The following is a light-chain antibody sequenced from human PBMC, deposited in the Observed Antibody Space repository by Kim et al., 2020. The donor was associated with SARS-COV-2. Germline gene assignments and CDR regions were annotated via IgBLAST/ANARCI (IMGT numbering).Light chain of an antibody. CDR1: QSISSW. CDR2: KAS. Sequence: DIQMTQSPSTLSASVGDRVTITCRASQSISSWLAWYQQKPGKAPDLLIYKASNLESGVPPRFSGSGSGTEFTLTINSLQPDDFVTYYCQQYSDYPWTFGQGTKVDIK. J-gene: IGKJ1*01. V-gene: IGKV1-5*03. CDR3: QQYSDYPWT.